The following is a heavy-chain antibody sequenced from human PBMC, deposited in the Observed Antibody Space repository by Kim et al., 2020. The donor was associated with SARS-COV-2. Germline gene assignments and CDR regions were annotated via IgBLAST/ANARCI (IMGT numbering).Heavy chain of an antibody. V-gene: IGHV4-31*03. J-gene: IGHJ5*01. CDR2: IYYSGST. CDR3: ARTNEYEYVWGSIDNW. Sequence: SETLSLTCTVSGGSISSGGYYWSWIRQHPGKGLEWIGYIYYSGSTDYNPSLKSRVPISVVTSRNQFSLKLSAVTAAETAGYYCARTNEYEYVWGSIDNW. CDR1: GGSISSGGYY. D-gene: IGHD3-16*01.